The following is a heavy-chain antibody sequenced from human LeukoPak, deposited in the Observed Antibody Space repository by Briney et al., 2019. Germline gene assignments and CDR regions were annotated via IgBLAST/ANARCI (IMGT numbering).Heavy chain of an antibody. CDR3: AKDQNSGYYFDY. V-gene: IGHV3-33*06. CDR2: IWYDGNNK. D-gene: IGHD3-22*01. Sequence: GGSLRLSCAASGSTFSSYGMHWVRQAPGKGLEWVAVIWYDGNNKNYADSVKGRFTISRDNSKNTLYLQMNSLRAADTAVYYCAKDQNSGYYFDYWGQGTLVTVSS. J-gene: IGHJ4*02. CDR1: GSTFSSYG.